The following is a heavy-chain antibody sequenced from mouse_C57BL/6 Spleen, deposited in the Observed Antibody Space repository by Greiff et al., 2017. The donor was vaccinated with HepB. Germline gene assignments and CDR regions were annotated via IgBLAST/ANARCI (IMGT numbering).Heavy chain of an antibody. CDR3: ARGVVTRLYFDY. CDR2: IYPGDGDT. D-gene: IGHD2-1*01. J-gene: IGHJ2*01. CDR1: GYAFSSYW. V-gene: IGHV1-80*01. Sequence: VQLQQSGAELVKPGASVKISCKASGYAFSSYWMNWVKQRPGKGLEWIGQIYPGDGDTNYNGKFKGKATLTADKSSSTAYMQLSSLTSEDSAVYFCARGVVTRLYFDYWGQGTTLTVSS.